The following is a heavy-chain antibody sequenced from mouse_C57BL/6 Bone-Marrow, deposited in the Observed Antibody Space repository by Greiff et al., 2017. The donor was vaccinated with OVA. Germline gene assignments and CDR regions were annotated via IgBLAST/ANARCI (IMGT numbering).Heavy chain of an antibody. CDR3: ARGYYGSSSFDY. D-gene: IGHD1-1*01. Sequence: EVQLQQSGPELVKPGASVKISCKASGYTFTDYYMNWVKQSPGKSLEWIGDINPNNGGTSYNQKFKGKATLTVDKSSSTAYMELRSRTSEDSAVYYCARGYYGSSSFDYWGQGTTLTVSS. CDR1: GYTFTDYY. V-gene: IGHV1-26*01. J-gene: IGHJ2*01. CDR2: INPNNGGT.